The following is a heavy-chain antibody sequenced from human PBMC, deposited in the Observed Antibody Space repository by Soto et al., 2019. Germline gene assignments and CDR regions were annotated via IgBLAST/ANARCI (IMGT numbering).Heavy chain of an antibody. CDR1: GFTFSSYA. D-gene: IGHD2-21*02. J-gene: IGHJ6*02. V-gene: IGHV3-23*01. CDR3: AKDGEYCGGDCPGEDYYYGMDV. Sequence: EVQLLESGGGLVQPGGSLRLSCAASGFTFSSYAMSWVRQAPGKGLEWVSAISGSGGSTYSADSVKGRFTISRDNSKNTLYLQMNSLRAEDTAVYYCAKDGEYCGGDCPGEDYYYGMDVWGQGTTVTVSS. CDR2: ISGSGGST.